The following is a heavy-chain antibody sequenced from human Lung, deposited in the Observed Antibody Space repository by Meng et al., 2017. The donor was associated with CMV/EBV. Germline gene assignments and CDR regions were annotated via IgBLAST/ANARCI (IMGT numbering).Heavy chain of an antibody. D-gene: IGHD3-9*01. J-gene: IGHJ6*02. CDR1: GFTFSSYG. CDR3: AKAQFGRYFDGRYGMDV. Sequence: GGSXRLXCAASGFTFSSYGMHWVRQAPGKGLEWVAVIWNDGSIKYYADSVKGRFTISRDNSKNTLYLQMYGLRADDTAVYHCAKAQFGRYFDGRYGMDVWGQGXTVTVSS. CDR2: IWNDGSIK. V-gene: IGHV3-33*06.